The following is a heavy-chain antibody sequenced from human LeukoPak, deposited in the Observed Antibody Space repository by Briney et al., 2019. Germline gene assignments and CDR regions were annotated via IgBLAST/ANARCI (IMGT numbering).Heavy chain of an antibody. Sequence: ASVKVSCKASGYTFTGYYMHWVRQAPGQGLEWMGWINPNNGGTNYAQKFQGRVTMTRDTSISTAYMELSRLRSDDTAVYYCARSRGPGSYSTYYGMDVWGQGTTVTVSS. J-gene: IGHJ6*02. CDR3: ARSRGPGSYSTYYGMDV. D-gene: IGHD3-10*01. CDR2: INPNNGGT. CDR1: GYTFTGYY. V-gene: IGHV1-2*02.